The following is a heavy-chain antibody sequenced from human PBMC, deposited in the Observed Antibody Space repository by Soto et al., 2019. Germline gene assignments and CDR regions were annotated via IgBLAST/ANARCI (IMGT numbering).Heavy chain of an antibody. CDR1: GFTFSSYA. CDR2: LSGSGGSK. Sequence: EVQLLESGGGLVQPGGSLRLSCAVSGFTFSSYAMSWVRQAPGKGLEWVSALSGSGGSKYYPDSVKGRFTISRDNSKSTLYLQMNSLRAEDTAVYYCAKEGSGLRQVGYTDYWGQGTLVTVSS. CDR3: AKEGSGLRQVGYTDY. J-gene: IGHJ4*02. D-gene: IGHD4-17*01. V-gene: IGHV3-23*01.